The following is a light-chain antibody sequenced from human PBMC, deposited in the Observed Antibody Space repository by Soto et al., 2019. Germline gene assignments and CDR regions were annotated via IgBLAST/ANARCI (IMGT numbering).Light chain of an antibody. CDR2: GAS. J-gene: IGKJ2*01. V-gene: IGKV3-11*01. CDR1: QRISSN. Sequence: EILMTQSQATLSFSPGERATLSCRASQRISSNVAWYQQKPGQAPRLLIYGASTRATGVPARFSGSGSGTDFTLTISSLEPEDFAVYYCQQRSNWLYTFGQGTKLEIK. CDR3: QQRSNWLYT.